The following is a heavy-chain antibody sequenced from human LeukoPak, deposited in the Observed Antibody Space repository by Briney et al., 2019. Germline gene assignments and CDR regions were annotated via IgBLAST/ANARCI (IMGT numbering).Heavy chain of an antibody. CDR2: FDPEDGET. J-gene: IGHJ3*02. D-gene: IGHD4-23*01. V-gene: IGHV1-24*01. CDR1: GYTLTELS. Sequence: ASVKVSCKVSGYTLTELSMHWVRQAPGKGLEWMGGFDPEDGETIYAQKFQGRVTMTRDTSISTAYMELSRLRSDDTAVYYCARVRGNFWDAFDIWGQGTMVTVSS. CDR3: ARVRGNFWDAFDI.